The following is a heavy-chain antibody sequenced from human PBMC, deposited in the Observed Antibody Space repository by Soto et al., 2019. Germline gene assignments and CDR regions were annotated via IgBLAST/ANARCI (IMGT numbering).Heavy chain of an antibody. V-gene: IGHV4-59*08. CDR2: IYYSGST. D-gene: IGHD6-13*01. Sequence: PSETLSLTCTVSGGSISSYYWSWIRQPPGKGLEWIGYIYYSGSTNYNPSLKSRVTISVDTSKNQFSLKLSSVTAADTAVYYCARYSSSWYFNFDYWGQGTLVTVSS. CDR1: GGSISSYY. CDR3: ARYSSSWYFNFDY. J-gene: IGHJ4*02.